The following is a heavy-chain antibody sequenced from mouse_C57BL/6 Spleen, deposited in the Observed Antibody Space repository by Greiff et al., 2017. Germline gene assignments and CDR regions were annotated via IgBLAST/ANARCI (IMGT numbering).Heavy chain of an antibody. D-gene: IGHD1-1*01. V-gene: IGHV1-52*01. CDR2: IDPSDSET. J-gene: IGHJ2*01. CDR1: GYTFTSYW. CDR3: AIEGELLPLDY. Sequence: QVQLQQPGAELVRPGSSVKLSCKASGYTFTSYWMHWVKQRPIQGLEWIGNIDPSDSETNYNQKFKDKATLTVDTSSSTAYMQLSSLTSEDSAVYYCAIEGELLPLDYWGQGTTLTVSS.